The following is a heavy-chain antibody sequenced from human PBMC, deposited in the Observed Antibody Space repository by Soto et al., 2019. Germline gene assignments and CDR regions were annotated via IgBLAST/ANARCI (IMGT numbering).Heavy chain of an antibody. D-gene: IGHD3-16*01. CDR1: GFSFTGYY. CDR3: AKDLTRQHAYWLDP. J-gene: IGHJ5*02. V-gene: IGHV1-2*02. CDR2: INAHSGGT. Sequence: QVQLVQSGAAVKKPGASVKVSCKASGFSFTGYYIHWLRQAPGQGLEWMGWINAHSGGTEYAQKFQGRVTLTRDTSIATAYLTLTSLTSDDTALYYCAKDLTRQHAYWLDPWGQGTQVTVSS.